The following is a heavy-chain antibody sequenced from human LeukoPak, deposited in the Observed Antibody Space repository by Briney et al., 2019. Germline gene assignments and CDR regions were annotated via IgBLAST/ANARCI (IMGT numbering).Heavy chain of an antibody. CDR2: IYYSGST. CDR1: GGSISSYY. CDR3: ARHVGRFGDNDAFDI. V-gene: IGHV4-59*08. J-gene: IGHJ3*02. Sequence: KTSETLSLTCTVSGGSISSYYWSWIRQPPGKGLEWIGYIYYSGSTNYNPSLKSRVTISVDTSKNQFSLKLSSVTAADTAVYYCARHVGRFGDNDAFDIWGQGTMVTVSS. D-gene: IGHD3-10*01.